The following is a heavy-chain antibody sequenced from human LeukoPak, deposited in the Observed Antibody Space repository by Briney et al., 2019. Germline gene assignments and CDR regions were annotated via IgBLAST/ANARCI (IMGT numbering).Heavy chain of an antibody. D-gene: IGHD3/OR15-3a*01. CDR2: INSDGSST. Sequence: GGSLRLSCAASGFTFGSYWMHWVRQAPGKGLVWVSRINSDGSSTSYADSVKGRFTISRDNAKNTLYLQMNSLRAEDTAVYYCARGDWYYYYYYMDVWGKGTTVTVSS. CDR3: ARGDWYYYYYYMDV. V-gene: IGHV3-74*01. J-gene: IGHJ6*03. CDR1: GFTFGSYW.